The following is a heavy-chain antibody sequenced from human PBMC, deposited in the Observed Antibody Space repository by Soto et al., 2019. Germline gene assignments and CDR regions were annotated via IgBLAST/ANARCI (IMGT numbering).Heavy chain of an antibody. CDR1: GGSISSGDYY. J-gene: IGHJ5*02. Sequence: QVQLQESGPGLVKPSQTLSLTCTVSGGSISSGDYYWSWIRHPPGKGLEWIGYIYYSGSTYYNPSLKSRVTLSVDTSKNQFALKLSSVTAADTAVYYCASEHLGYCSSTSCYFIPQSNWFDPWGQGTLVTVSS. D-gene: IGHD2-2*01. V-gene: IGHV4-30-4*01. CDR2: IYYSGST. CDR3: ASEHLGYCSSTSCYFIPQSNWFDP.